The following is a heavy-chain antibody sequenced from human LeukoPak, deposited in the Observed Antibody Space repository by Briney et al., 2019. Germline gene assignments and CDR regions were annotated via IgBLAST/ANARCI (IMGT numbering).Heavy chain of an antibody. CDR2: INHSGST. J-gene: IGHJ4*02. V-gene: IGHV4-34*01. CDR1: GGSFSGYY. D-gene: IGHD3-22*01. CDR3: ARGRSHYYDSSGYNFDY. Sequence: SETLSLTCAVYGGSFSGYYWSWIRQPPGKGLEWIGEINHSGSTNYNPSLKSRVTISVDTSKNQLSLELSSVTAADTAVYYCARGRSHYYDSSGYNFDYWGQGTLVTVSS.